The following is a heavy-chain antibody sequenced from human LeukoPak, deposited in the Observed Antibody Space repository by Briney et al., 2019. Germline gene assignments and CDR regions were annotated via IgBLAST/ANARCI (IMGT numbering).Heavy chain of an antibody. CDR2: IYHSGST. CDR1: SASISSSNW. V-gene: IGHV4/OR15-8*01. J-gene: IGHJ5*02. Sequence: PSETLSLTCVVSSASISSSNWWSWVRQPPGKGLEWIGEIYHSGSTNYNPSLKSRVTISVDTSKNQFSLKLSSVTAADTAVYYCARVPGYCSSTSCLNWFDPWGQGTLVTVSS. CDR3: ARVPGYCSSTSCLNWFDP. D-gene: IGHD2-2*01.